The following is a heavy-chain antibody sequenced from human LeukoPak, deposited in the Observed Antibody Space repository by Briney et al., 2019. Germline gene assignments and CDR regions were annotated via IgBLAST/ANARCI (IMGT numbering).Heavy chain of an antibody. CDR2: SSSNGGST. J-gene: IGHJ4*02. CDR3: AKDVVTRYRSAGSCYPFDY. Sequence: PGGSLRLSCAASGFTFSSYAMHWVRQAPGKGLEYVSASSSNGGSTYYANSVKGRLTIYRDNSKNTLYLQMNSLRAEDTAVYYCAKDVVTRYRSAGSCYPFDYWGQGTLVTVSS. D-gene: IGHD2-15*01. V-gene: IGHV3-64*01. CDR1: GFTFSSYA.